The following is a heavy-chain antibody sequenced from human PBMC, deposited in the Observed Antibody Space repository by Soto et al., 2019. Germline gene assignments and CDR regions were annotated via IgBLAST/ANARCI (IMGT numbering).Heavy chain of an antibody. CDR1: GFTFSSYA. V-gene: IGHV3-23*01. Sequence: GGSLRLSCAASGFTFSSYAMSWVRQAPGKGLEWVSAISGSGGSTYYADSVKGRFTTSRDNSKNTLYLQMNSLRAEDTAVYYCAKDGPGYDSSGYYLAFFDYWGQGTLVTVSS. D-gene: IGHD3-22*01. J-gene: IGHJ4*02. CDR3: AKDGPGYDSSGYYLAFFDY. CDR2: ISGSGGST.